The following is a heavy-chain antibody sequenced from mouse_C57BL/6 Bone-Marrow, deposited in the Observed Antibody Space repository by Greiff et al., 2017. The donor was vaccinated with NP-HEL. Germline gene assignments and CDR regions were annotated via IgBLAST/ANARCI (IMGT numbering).Heavy chain of an antibody. Sequence: VKLMESGPGLVQPSQSLSITCTVSGFSLTSYGVHWVRQSPGKGLEWLGVLWIGGSTDYNAAFISRLSISKDNSKSQVFFKMNSLQADDTAIYYCASLSFWFAYWGQGTLVTVSA. J-gene: IGHJ3*01. V-gene: IGHV2-2*01. CDR2: LWIGGST. D-gene: IGHD6-1*01. CDR1: GFSLTSYG. CDR3: ASLSFWFAY.